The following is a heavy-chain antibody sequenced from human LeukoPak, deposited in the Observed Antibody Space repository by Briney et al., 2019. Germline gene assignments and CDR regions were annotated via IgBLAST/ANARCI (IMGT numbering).Heavy chain of an antibody. Sequence: GASVKVSCKCSGYTFSGYYMHWVRQAPGQGLEWMGWINYNSGATNYAQALQVRVTMTRDTSITIFYMELSSLRSDDTAVYYCARALRYDDSSGYYAYWGQGTLVTVSS. D-gene: IGHD3-22*01. CDR2: INYNSGAT. CDR1: GYTFSGYY. J-gene: IGHJ4*02. CDR3: ARALRYDDSSGYYAY. V-gene: IGHV1-2*02.